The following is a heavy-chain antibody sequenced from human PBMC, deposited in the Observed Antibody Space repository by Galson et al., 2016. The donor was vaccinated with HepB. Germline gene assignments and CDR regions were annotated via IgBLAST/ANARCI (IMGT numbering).Heavy chain of an antibody. D-gene: IGHD3-3*01. J-gene: IGHJ4*02. CDR3: AKGYGFWTAFDY. CDR2: ISGNGYSP. Sequence: SLRLSCAASGFTFSSYAMSWIRQAPGKGLEWVSAISGNGYSPYYADSVKGRFAISRDNSKNTLYLQMNSLRAEDTAVYYCAKGYGFWTAFDYWGQGTLVTVSS. V-gene: IGHV3-23*01. CDR1: GFTFSSYA.